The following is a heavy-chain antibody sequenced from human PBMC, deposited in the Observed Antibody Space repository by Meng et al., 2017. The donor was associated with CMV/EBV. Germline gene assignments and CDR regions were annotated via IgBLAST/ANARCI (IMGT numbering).Heavy chain of an antibody. CDR1: GGTFSSYG. CDR3: AREGALAYFDY. J-gene: IGHJ4*02. V-gene: IGHV1-69*12. CDR2: IIPIFGTA. D-gene: IGHD5-12*01. Sequence: QVERVQSGAQGKKPGSSVKASGRASGGTFSSYGSSWVRQAPGQGLEWMRGIIPIFGTANYAQKFQGRVTITADESTSTAYMELSSLRSEDTAVYYCAREGALAYFDYWGQGTLVTVSS.